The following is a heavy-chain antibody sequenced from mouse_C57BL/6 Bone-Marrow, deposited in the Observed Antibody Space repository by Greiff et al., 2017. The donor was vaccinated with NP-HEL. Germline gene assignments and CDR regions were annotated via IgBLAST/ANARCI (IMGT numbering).Heavy chain of an antibody. V-gene: IGHV1-7*01. CDR2: INPSSGYT. D-gene: IGHD1-1*01. J-gene: IGHJ4*01. CDR3: ARSLSNYYARRGYAMDY. Sequence: LQESGAELAKPGASVKLSCKASGYTFTSYWMHWVKQRPGQGLEWIGYINPSSGYTKYNQKFKDKATLTADKSSSTAYMQLSSLTYEDSAVYYCARSLSNYYARRGYAMDYWGQGTSVTVSS. CDR1: GYTFTSYW.